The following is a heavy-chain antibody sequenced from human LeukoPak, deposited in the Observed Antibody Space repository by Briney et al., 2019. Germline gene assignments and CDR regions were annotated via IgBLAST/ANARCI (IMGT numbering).Heavy chain of an antibody. CDR3: AIDGYTYGYGAFDI. D-gene: IGHD5-18*01. V-gene: IGHV3-30*02. Sequence: GGSLRLSCAASGFTFSNYGMHWVRQAPGKGLEWVAFIRYDGNNKYYADTVKGRFTISRDNSKNTLYLQMNSLRADDTAVYYCAIDGYTYGYGAFDIWGRGTMVTVPS. CDR1: GFTFSNYG. CDR2: IRYDGNNK. J-gene: IGHJ3*02.